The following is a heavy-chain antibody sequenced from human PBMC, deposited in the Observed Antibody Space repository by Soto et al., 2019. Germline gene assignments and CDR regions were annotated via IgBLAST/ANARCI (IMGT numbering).Heavy chain of an antibody. CDR3: ASHSGWNYYYGMDV. CDR1: GGTFSSYA. D-gene: IGHD3-22*01. J-gene: IGHJ6*02. V-gene: IGHV1-69*12. Sequence: QVQLVQSGAGVKKPGSSVKVSCKASGGTFSSYAISWVRQAPGQGLGWMGGIIPIFGTANYAQKFQGRVTITADESTSTAYMGLSSLRSEDTAVYYCASHSGWNYYYGMDVWGQGTTVTVSS. CDR2: IIPIFGTA.